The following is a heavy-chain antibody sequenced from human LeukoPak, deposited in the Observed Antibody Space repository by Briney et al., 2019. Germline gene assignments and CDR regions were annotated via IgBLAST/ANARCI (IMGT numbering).Heavy chain of an antibody. V-gene: IGHV3-74*01. Sequence: GSLRLSCAASGFTFRSYWMHWVRQAPGKGLVWFSRINTEGTSTTYADFVKGRFTISSDNSKNNVYLQMYSLRVEDTSIYYCVRDYNWGFDYWGQGTVVTVSS. CDR2: INTEGTST. J-gene: IGHJ4*02. CDR3: VRDYNWGFDY. D-gene: IGHD1-1*01. CDR1: GFTFRSYW.